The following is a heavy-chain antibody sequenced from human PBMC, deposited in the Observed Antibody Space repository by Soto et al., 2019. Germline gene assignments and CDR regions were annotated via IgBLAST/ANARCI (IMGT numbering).Heavy chain of an antibody. Sequence: QVQLVQSGAQVKKPGSSVKVSCKASGGTFSSYAISWVRQTPGQGLEWMGGIIPIFGTANYAQKFQGRVTITADESTSTAYMELSSLRSEDTAVYYCAREGGSGNYRYYAMDVWGQGTTVTVSS. CDR2: IIPIFGTA. J-gene: IGHJ6*02. CDR3: AREGGSGNYRYYAMDV. D-gene: IGHD3-10*01. CDR1: GGTFSSYA. V-gene: IGHV1-69*12.